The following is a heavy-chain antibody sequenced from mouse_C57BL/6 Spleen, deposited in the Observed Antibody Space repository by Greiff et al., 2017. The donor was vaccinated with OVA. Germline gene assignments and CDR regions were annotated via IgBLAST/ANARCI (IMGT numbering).Heavy chain of an antibody. V-gene: IGHV3-6*01. J-gene: IGHJ3*01. CDR3: AGAWFAY. CDR2: ISYDGSN. Sequence: VQLQQSGPGLVKPSQSLSLTCSVTGYSITSGYYWNWIRQFPGNKLEWMGYISYDGSNNYNPSLKNRISITRDTSKNQFFLKLNSVTTEDTATYYCAGAWFAYWGQGTLVTVSA. CDR1: GYSITSGYY.